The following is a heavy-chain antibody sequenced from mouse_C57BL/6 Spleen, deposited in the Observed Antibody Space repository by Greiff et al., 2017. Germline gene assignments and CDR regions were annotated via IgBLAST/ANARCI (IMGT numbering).Heavy chain of an antibody. D-gene: IGHD1-1*01. CDR3: ARGTTVVAPFDY. Sequence: EVQLQQSGAELVKPGASVKLSCTASGFNIKDYYMHWVKQRTEQGLEWIGRIGPEDGETKYAPKFQGKATITAYTSSNTAYLQPSSLTSEDTAVYYCARGTTVVAPFDYWGQGTTRTVSS. CDR1: GFNIKDYY. V-gene: IGHV14-2*01. J-gene: IGHJ2*01. CDR2: IGPEDGET.